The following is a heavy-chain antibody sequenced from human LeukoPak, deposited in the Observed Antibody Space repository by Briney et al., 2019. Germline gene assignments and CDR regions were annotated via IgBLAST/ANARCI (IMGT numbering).Heavy chain of an antibody. CDR3: AREGRIQDYYYYMDV. Sequence: GGSLRLSCAASGFTFSSYWMHWVRQAPGKGLVWVSRINSDGSSTSYADSAKGRFTISRDNAKNTLYLQMNSLRAEDTAVYYCAREGRIQDYYYYMDVWGKGTTVTVSS. CDR1: GFTFSSYW. CDR2: INSDGSST. J-gene: IGHJ6*03. V-gene: IGHV3-74*01.